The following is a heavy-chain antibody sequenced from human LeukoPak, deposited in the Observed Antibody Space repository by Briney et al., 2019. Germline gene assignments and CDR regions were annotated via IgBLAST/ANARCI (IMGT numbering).Heavy chain of an antibody. CDR1: GFTFSSYG. V-gene: IGHV3-30*02. CDR3: ARMAHNTDTFDY. CDR2: IRYDGSNK. J-gene: IGHJ4*02. Sequence: PGGSLRLSCAASGFTFSSYGMHWVRQAPGKGLEWVAFIRYDGSNKYYADSVKGRFTISRDNSKNTLYLQMNSLRAEDTAVYYCARMAHNTDTFDYWGQGTLVTVSS. D-gene: IGHD1-14*01.